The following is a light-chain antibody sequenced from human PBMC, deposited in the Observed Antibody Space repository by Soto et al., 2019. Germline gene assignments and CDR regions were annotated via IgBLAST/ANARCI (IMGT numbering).Light chain of an antibody. J-gene: IGKJ4*01. CDR3: QQYNNWPLT. Sequence: EIVMTQSPATLSVSPGERATLSCRASQSVSSNLAWYQQKPGQTPRLLIYDASSRATGIPARFSGSGSGTDFTITISSLQSEDCAVYYCQQYNNWPLTFGGGTNVEIK. V-gene: IGKV3-15*01. CDR1: QSVSSN. CDR2: DAS.